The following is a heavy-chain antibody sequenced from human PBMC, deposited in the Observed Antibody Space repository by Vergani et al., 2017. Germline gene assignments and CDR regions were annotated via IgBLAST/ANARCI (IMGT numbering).Heavy chain of an antibody. CDR1: GYTFSNYY. D-gene: IGHD3-9*01. V-gene: IGHV1-46*03. Sequence: QVQVVQSGAEVKKSGASVKVSCKTSGYTFSNYYMHWVRQAPGQGLEWMGIINPSGGHTNYAQKFQGRVTMTRDTSTSTVYMELSSLRSEDTGIYYCARWRYGIWTDYRYWGQGTLVTVSA. CDR3: ARWRYGIWTDYRY. J-gene: IGHJ4*02. CDR2: INPSGGHT.